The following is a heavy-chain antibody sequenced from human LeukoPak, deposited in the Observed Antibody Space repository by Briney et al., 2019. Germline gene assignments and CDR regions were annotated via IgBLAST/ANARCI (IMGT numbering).Heavy chain of an antibody. CDR1: GYTFTSYG. D-gene: IGHD2-2*01. CDR3: ARDRWKYQLLPHYYYYYGMDV. Sequence: ASVKVSCKASGYTFTSYGISWVRQAPGQGLEWMGWISAYNDNTNYAQKLQGRVTMTTDISTSTAYMELRSLRSDDTAVYYCARDRWKYQLLPHYYYYYGMDVWGQGTTVTVSS. CDR2: ISAYNDNT. V-gene: IGHV1-18*01. J-gene: IGHJ6*02.